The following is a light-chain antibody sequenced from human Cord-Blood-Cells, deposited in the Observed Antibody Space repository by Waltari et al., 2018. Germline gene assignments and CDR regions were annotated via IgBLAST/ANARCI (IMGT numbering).Light chain of an antibody. Sequence: EIVLTQSPGPLSLSPGERATLPCRASQSVSSSYLAWYQQKPGQAPRILISGASSRATGIPDRFSGSGSGTDFTLTISRLEPEDFAVYYCQQYGSSPPYTFGQGTKLEIK. CDR2: GAS. CDR1: QSVSSSY. J-gene: IGKJ2*01. V-gene: IGKV3-20*01. CDR3: QQYGSSPPYT.